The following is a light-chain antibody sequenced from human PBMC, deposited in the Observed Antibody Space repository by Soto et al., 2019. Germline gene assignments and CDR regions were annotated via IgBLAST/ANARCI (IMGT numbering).Light chain of an antibody. J-gene: IGLJ3*02. Sequence: QSVLTQAPSASASLGASVKLTCTRDSGHINYGIAWHQQHPAKGPRYLMKVNRDGRHNKGAGLPDRFSVSTSGASRYLTISIPRSEDEAFYYCQTCGTGIRVFGGGTKVTVL. CDR1: SGHINYG. CDR2: VNRDGRH. V-gene: IGLV4-69*01. CDR3: QTCGTGIRV.